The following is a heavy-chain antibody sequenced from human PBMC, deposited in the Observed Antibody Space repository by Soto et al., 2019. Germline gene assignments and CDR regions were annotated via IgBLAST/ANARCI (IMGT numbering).Heavy chain of an antibody. CDR1: GGSISSYY. D-gene: IGHD3-16*01. J-gene: IGHJ5*02. CDR3: ARGILGAARGWFDP. Sequence: SETLSLTCTVSGGSISSYYWSWIRQPPGKGLEWIGYIYYSGSTNYNPSLKSRVTISVDTSKNQFSLKLSSVTAADTAVYYCARGILGAARGWFDPWGQGTLVTVSS. V-gene: IGHV4-59*01. CDR2: IYYSGST.